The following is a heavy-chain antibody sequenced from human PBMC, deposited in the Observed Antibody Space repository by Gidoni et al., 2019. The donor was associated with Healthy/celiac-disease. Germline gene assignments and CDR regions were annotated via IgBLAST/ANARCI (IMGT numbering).Heavy chain of an antibody. D-gene: IGHD6-13*01. V-gene: IGHV1-69*01. CDR1: GGTFSSYA. Sequence: QVQLVQSGAEVKKPGSSVKVSCKASGGTFSSYAISWVRQAPGQGLEWMGGIIPISGTANYAQKFQGRVTITADESTSTAYMELSSLRSEDTAVYYCARDSAIAAAGTEYYYMDVWGKGTTVTVSS. J-gene: IGHJ6*03. CDR3: ARDSAIAAAGTEYYYMDV. CDR2: IIPISGTA.